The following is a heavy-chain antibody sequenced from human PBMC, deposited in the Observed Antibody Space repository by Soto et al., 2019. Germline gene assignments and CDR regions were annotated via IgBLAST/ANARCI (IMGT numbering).Heavy chain of an antibody. CDR3: AKAEYSVRGRTPPDFDY. CDR2: ISYDGSNK. D-gene: IGHD3-10*01. CDR1: GFTFSSYG. J-gene: IGHJ4*02. V-gene: IGHV3-30*18. Sequence: GGSLRLSCAASGFTFSSYGMRWVRQAAGKGLEWVAVISYDGSNKYYADSVKGRFTISRDNSKNTLYLQMNSLRAEDTAVYYCAKAEYSVRGRTPPDFDYWGQGTLVTVSS.